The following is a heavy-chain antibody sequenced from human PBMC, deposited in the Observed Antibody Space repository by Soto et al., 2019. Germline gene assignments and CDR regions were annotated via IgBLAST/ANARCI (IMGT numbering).Heavy chain of an antibody. Sequence: PSETLSLTCTVSGGSISSGDYYWSWIRQPPGKGLEWIGYIYYSGGTYYNPSLKSRVTISVDTSKNQFSLKMSSVTAADTAVYYCLWILSGSYLSLDYCCQGTLVTVSS. J-gene: IGHJ4*02. CDR2: IYYSGGT. D-gene: IGHD1-26*01. CDR1: GGSISSGDYY. CDR3: LWILSGSYLSLDY. V-gene: IGHV4-30-4*01.